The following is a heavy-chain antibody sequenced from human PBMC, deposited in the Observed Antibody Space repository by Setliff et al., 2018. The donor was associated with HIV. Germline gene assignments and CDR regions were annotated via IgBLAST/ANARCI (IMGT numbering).Heavy chain of an antibody. CDR3: ARDYSGWYYFDC. D-gene: IGHD6-19*01. Sequence: SSETLSLTCSVSGGSFSGYYWSWIRQPPGKGLEWIGHIYTSGITNYNPSLKSRVTMSVDTSKNQFSLKLSSVTAADTAVYYCARDYSGWYYFDCWGPGTLVTVSS. J-gene: IGHJ4*02. CDR1: GGSFSGYY. V-gene: IGHV4-4*08. CDR2: IYTSGIT.